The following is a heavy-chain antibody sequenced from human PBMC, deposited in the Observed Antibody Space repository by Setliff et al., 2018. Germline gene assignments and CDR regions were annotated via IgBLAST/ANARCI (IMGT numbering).Heavy chain of an antibody. J-gene: IGHJ3*01. CDR2: IYYNGST. V-gene: IGHV4-39*01. CDR3: ARPLEESFGGVRDSDAFDV. D-gene: IGHD3-16*01. CDR1: GGSIRSSYYY. Sequence: SETLSLTCTVSGGSIRSSYYYWGWIRQPPGKGLEWIGSIYYNGSTHFDPSLKSRVAISVDTSKNLLSLRVNSVTATDTAVYYCARPLEESFGGVRDSDAFDVWGQGTMVTVSS.